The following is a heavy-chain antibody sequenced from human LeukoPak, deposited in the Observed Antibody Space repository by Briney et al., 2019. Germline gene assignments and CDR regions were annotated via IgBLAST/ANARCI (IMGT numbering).Heavy chain of an antibody. D-gene: IGHD4-17*01. V-gene: IGHV3-23*01. J-gene: IGHJ6*02. CDR3: AKVPTVTTLYYYGMDV. CDR1: GFTFSSYA. Sequence: GGSLRLSCAASGFTFSSYAMSWVRQAPGRGLEWVSAISGSGGSTYYADSVKGRFTISRDNSKNTLYLQMNSLRAEDTAVYYCAKVPTVTTLYYYGMDVWGQGTTVTASS. CDR2: ISGSGGST.